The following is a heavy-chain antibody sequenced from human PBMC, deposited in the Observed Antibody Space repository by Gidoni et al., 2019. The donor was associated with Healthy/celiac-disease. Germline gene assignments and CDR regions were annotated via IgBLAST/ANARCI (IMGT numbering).Heavy chain of an antibody. CDR1: GGTFSSYA. Sequence: QVQLVQSGAAVKKPGSSVKVSCKASGGTFSSYAISWVRQAPGQGLEWMGGIIPIFGTANYAQKFQGRVTITADESTSTAYMELSSLRSEDTAVYYCARVKGEDIVATTGYYYGMDVWGQGTTVTVSS. J-gene: IGHJ6*02. CDR3: ARVKGEDIVATTGYYYGMDV. CDR2: IIPIFGTA. D-gene: IGHD5-12*01. V-gene: IGHV1-69*01.